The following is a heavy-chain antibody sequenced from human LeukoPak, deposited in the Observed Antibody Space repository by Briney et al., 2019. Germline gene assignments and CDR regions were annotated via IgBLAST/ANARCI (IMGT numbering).Heavy chain of an antibody. CDR1: GFTLSSYA. Sequence: QPGGSLRLSCAASGFTLSSYAMSWVRQAPGKGLEWVSLINKDGSATYYADSVKGRFTLSRDNSKNSLYLQMNSLRSEDTALYYCATWAFYHSLDVWGQGTTVTVSS. CDR3: ATWAFYHSLDV. CDR2: INKDGSAT. D-gene: IGHD1-26*01. V-gene: IGHV3-43*02. J-gene: IGHJ6*02.